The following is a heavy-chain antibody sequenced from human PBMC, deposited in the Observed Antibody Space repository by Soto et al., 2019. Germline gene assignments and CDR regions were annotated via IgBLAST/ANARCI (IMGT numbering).Heavy chain of an antibody. D-gene: IGHD3-10*01. CDR3: AASAGGYGDHDGMDV. CDR1: GGTFSSYA. J-gene: IGHJ6*02. CDR2: IIPIFGTA. Sequence: QVQLVQSGAEVKKPGSSVKVSCKASGGTFSSYAISWVRQAPGQGLEWMGGIIPIFGTANYAQKFLGRVTITADASTSTAYTELRRHRSEDTAVYYCAASAGGYGDHDGMDVWGQGTTVTVSS. V-gene: IGHV1-69*12.